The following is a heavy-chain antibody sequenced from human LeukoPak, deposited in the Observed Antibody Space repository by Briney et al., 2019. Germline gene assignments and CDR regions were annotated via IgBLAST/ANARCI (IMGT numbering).Heavy chain of an antibody. D-gene: IGHD1-26*01. J-gene: IGHJ4*02. V-gene: IGHV3-33*01. CDR2: IWYDGSNK. CDR1: GFTFSSYG. Sequence: GRSLRLSCAASGFTFSSYGMHWVRQAPGKGLEWVAVIWYDGSNKYYADSVKGRFTISRDNSKNTLYLQMNSLRAEDTAVYYCARWRDSGSFFDYWGQGTLVTVSS. CDR3: ARWRDSGSFFDY.